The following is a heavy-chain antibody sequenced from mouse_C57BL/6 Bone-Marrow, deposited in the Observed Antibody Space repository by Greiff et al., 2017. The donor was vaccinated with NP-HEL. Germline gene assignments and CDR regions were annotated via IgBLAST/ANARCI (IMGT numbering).Heavy chain of an antibody. CDR1: GFTFSDYG. CDR2: ISSGSSTI. J-gene: IGHJ4*01. Sequence: DVHLVESGGGLVKPGGSLKLSCAASGFTFSDYGMHWVRQAPEKGLEWVAYISSGSSTIYYADTVKGRFTISRDNAKNTLFLQMTSLRSEDTAMYYCARWGGYAMDYWGQGTSVTVSS. CDR3: ARWGGYAMDY. V-gene: IGHV5-17*01.